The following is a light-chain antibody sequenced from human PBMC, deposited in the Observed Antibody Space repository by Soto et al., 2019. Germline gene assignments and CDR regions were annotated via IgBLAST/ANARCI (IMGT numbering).Light chain of an antibody. V-gene: IGLV2-14*01. Sequence: QSALTQPASVSGSPGQSITISCTGTSSDVGNDNFVSWYQHHPGKAPKLIIYEVSYRPSGVSHRFSGSKSGNTASLTISGLQAEDEADYYCSSYTSSSTYVFGTGTKVTVL. CDR2: EVS. J-gene: IGLJ1*01. CDR1: SSDVGNDNF. CDR3: SSYTSSSTYV.